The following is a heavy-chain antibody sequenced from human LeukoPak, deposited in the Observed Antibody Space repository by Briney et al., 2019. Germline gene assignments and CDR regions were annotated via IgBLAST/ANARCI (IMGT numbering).Heavy chain of an antibody. V-gene: IGHV3-7*03. CDR2: INKEGGEK. D-gene: IGHD3-9*01. CDR3: AGDYTGYFP. Sequence: GGALRLSCAASGFTFISYWMSWVRQAPGKGLEGVANINKEGGEKYYVDSGKGRFTISRDNAKNSLYLQMNSLRAEDTAVYYCAGDYTGYFPWGQGTLVIVSS. CDR1: GFTFISYW. J-gene: IGHJ5*02.